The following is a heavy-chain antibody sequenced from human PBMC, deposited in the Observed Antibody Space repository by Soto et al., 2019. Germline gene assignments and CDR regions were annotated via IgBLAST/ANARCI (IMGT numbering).Heavy chain of an antibody. CDR3: ARGGWEAVAAFGPFDY. J-gene: IGHJ4*02. CDR1: GYSFTSLD. V-gene: IGHV1-8*01. Sequence: QVQLVQSGAEVREPGASVKVSCKASGYSFTSLDINWVRQTAGQGLEWMGWMEPSTGRTGYAQKFQGRVTMTRDTSINTADMELTTRTSADTAVYYCARGGWEAVAAFGPFDYWGQGTLVTVAS. CDR2: MEPSTGRT. D-gene: IGHD6-19*01.